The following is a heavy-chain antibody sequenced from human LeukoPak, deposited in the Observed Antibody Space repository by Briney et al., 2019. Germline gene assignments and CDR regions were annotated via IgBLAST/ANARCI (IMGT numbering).Heavy chain of an antibody. J-gene: IGHJ4*02. CDR2: ISGSSSTT. D-gene: IGHD1-26*01. CDR1: GFTFSSYA. CDR3: ARDFQRIGDY. V-gene: IGHV3-48*02. Sequence: GGSLRLSCAASGFTFSSYAMNWVRQAPGKGLEWISYISGSSSTTYHADSVKGRFTISRYNSKNSLYLQMNSLRDEDTAVYYCARDFQRIGDYWGPGTLVTVSS.